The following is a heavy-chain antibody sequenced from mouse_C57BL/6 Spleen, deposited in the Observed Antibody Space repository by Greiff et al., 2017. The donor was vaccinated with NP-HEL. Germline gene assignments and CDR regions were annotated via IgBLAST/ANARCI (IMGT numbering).Heavy chain of an antibody. J-gene: IGHJ1*03. CDR2: IYPRDGST. D-gene: IGHD1-1*01. V-gene: IGHV1-78*01. Sequence: VQLVESDAELVKPGASVKISCKVSGYTFTDHTIHWMKQRPEQGLEWIGYIYPRDGSTKYNEKFKGKATLTADKSSSTAYMQLNSLTSEDSAVYFCAREGYGSSYHWYFDVWGTGTTVTVSS. CDR1: GYTFTDHT. CDR3: AREGYGSSYHWYFDV.